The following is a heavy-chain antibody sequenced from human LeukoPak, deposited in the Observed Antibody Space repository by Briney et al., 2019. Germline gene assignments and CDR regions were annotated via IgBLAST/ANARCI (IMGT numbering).Heavy chain of an antibody. D-gene: IGHD3-10*01. CDR2: INQSGSA. Sequence: SETLSLTCAVYGGSFSGYYWSWIRQPPGKGLEWIAEINQSGSANYNPSLKSRVTILADTSKNQFSLKLTSVTAADTAVYYCARGYASGSYYLYWGQGTLVTVSS. J-gene: IGHJ4*02. V-gene: IGHV4-34*01. CDR1: GGSFSGYY. CDR3: ARGYASGSYYLY.